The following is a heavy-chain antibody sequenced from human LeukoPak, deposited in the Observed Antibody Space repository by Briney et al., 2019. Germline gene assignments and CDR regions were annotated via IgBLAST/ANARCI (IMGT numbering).Heavy chain of an antibody. D-gene: IGHD6-19*01. CDR2: ISSSGSGSTK. J-gene: IGHJ4*02. Sequence: PGGSLRLSCAASGFTFSSYDMNWVRQAPGKGLEWVSYISSSGSGSTKFYADSVEGRFTISRDNAENSLYLQMSSLRVEDTAVYYCARDREFSSGWYFDNWGQGTLVTVSS. CDR1: GFTFSSYD. CDR3: ARDREFSSGWYFDN. V-gene: IGHV3-48*03.